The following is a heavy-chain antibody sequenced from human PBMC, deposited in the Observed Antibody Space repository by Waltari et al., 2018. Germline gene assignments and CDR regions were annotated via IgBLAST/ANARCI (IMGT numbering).Heavy chain of an antibody. V-gene: IGHV3-15*01. CDR1: GFTFSNAW. CDR3: TTDPSY. J-gene: IGHJ4*02. Sequence: EVQLVESGGGLVKPGGSLRLSCAASGFTFSNAWMSWVRQAPGKGLEWVGRMKSKTDGGTTDYAAPVKGRFTISRDDSKNTLYLQMNSLKTEDTAVYYCTTDPSYWGQGTLVTVSS. CDR2: MKSKTDGGTT.